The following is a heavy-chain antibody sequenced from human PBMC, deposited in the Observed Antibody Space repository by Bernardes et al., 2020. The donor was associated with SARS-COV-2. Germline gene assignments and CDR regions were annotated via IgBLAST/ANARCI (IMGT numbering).Heavy chain of an antibody. CDR1: GFTFSVYA. D-gene: IGHD3-9*01. CDR3: ARDPLRYIGWFGMDV. J-gene: IGHJ6*02. CDR2: ISIIVAAT. V-gene: IGHV3-23*01. Sequence: GGSLRLSCAASGFTFSVYAITWVRQAPGEWLEWVSTISIIVAATYCADSVKGRFTVPRDHSKNPLYLQMNSLRAEDSAEYYCARDPLRYIGWFGMDVWGQGTKVTVSS.